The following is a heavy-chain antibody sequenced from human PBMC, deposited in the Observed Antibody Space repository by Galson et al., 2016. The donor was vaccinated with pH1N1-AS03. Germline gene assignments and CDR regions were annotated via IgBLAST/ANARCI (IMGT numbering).Heavy chain of an antibody. CDR2: ISPKTEGT. Sequence: SVKVSCKVSGYTLTAYYIHWVRQAPGQGLEWMGLISPKTEGTYSAQKFQGRVTMTRDTSVSPAYMELTWLTSDDTAVYYCARAGIVETVMMRCGGDCYSTDYWGQGTLVTVSS. V-gene: IGHV1-2*06. D-gene: IGHD2-21*02. CDR1: GYTLTAYY. J-gene: IGHJ4*02. CDR3: ARAGIVETVMMRCGGDCYSTDY.